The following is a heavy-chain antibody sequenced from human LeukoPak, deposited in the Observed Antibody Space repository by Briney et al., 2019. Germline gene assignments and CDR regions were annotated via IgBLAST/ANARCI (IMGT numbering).Heavy chain of an antibody. Sequence: NPSETLSLTCTVSGGSISSYYCTWIRQPAGKGLEWIGRISTGGNTRYNPSLKSRVSMSVDTSKNQFSLKPMSVTAADTAVYYCARNIEVGDSFDHWGQGTLVTVSS. CDR2: ISTGGNT. V-gene: IGHV4-4*07. J-gene: IGHJ4*02. D-gene: IGHD2-15*01. CDR3: ARNIEVGDSFDH. CDR1: GGSISSYY.